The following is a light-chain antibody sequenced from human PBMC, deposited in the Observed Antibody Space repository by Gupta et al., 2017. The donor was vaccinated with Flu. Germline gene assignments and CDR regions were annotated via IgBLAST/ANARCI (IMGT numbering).Light chain of an antibody. CDR2: DVT. J-gene: IGLJ1*01. CDR3: SSYVSNNLFANYV. V-gene: IGLV2-14*04. CDR1: NSDIGGYKY. Sequence: CTGSNSDIGGYKYVSWYQQHPGKAPKLIIYDVTYRPSGISDRFSASKSGNTSSLTISGLQAEDEAHYYCSSYVSNNLFANYVFGTGTRVTVL.